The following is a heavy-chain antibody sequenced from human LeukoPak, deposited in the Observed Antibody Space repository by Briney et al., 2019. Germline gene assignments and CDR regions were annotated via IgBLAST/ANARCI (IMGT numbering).Heavy chain of an antibody. J-gene: IGHJ5*02. D-gene: IGHD2-15*01. CDR1: GGSISSYY. CDR3: AKDPYKVVVAAQGFDP. CDR2: IYYSGST. V-gene: IGHV4-59*01. Sequence: SETLSLTCTVSGGSISSYYWSWIRQPPGKGLEWIGYIYYSGSTNYNPSLKSRVTISVDTSKNQSSLKLSSVTAADTAVYYCAKDPYKVVVAAQGFDPWGQGTLVTVSS.